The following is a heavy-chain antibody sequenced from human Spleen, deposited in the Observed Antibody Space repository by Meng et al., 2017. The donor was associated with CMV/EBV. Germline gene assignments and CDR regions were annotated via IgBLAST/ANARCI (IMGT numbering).Heavy chain of an antibody. CDR2: IKRDGSEK. J-gene: IGHJ3*02. CDR3: ARGLIVGVPAAIGAFRDIGAFDI. CDR1: GFTFSTYW. Sequence: GGSLRLSCAASGFTFSTYWMSWVRQAPGKGLQWVANIKRDGSEKYYADSVKGRVTISRDNAKNSLYLQMNSLRDEDTAVYYCARGLIVGVPAAIGAFRDIGAFDIWGQGTMVTVSS. V-gene: IGHV3-7*01. D-gene: IGHD2-2*01.